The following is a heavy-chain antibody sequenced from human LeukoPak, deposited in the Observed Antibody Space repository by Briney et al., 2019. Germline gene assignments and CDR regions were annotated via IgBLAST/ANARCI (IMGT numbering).Heavy chain of an antibody. CDR2: ISWNSGSI. V-gene: IGHV3-9*03. D-gene: IGHD4-17*01. J-gene: IGHJ4*02. Sequence: AGRSLRLSCAASGFTFDDYAMHWVRQAPGKGLEWVSGISWNSGSIGYADSVKGRFTISRDNAKNSLYLQMNSLRAEDMALYYCAKGMTTVTTLSNFDYWGQGTLVTVSS. CDR1: GFTFDDYA. CDR3: AKGMTTVTTLSNFDY.